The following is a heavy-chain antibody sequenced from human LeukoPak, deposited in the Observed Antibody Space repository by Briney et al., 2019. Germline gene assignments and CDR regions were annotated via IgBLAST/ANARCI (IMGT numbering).Heavy chain of an antibody. V-gene: IGHV3-30-3*01. D-gene: IGHD3-3*01. CDR1: GFTFSSYA. CDR3: TRSPQTYDFWPEEGFFDY. CDR2: ISYDGSNK. Sequence: PGGPLRLSCAASGFTFSSYAMHWVRQAPGKGLEWVAVISYDGSNKYYADSVKGRFTISRDNSKNTLYLQMNSLRAEDTAVYYCTRSPQTYDFWPEEGFFDYWGQGTLVTVSS. J-gene: IGHJ4*02.